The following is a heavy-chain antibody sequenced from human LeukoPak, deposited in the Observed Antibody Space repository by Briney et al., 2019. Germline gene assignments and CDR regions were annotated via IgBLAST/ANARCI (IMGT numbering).Heavy chain of an antibody. Sequence: VASVKVSCKASGGTFSSYAISWVRQAPGQGLEWMGGIFPIFGTANYAQKFQGRVTITADESTSTAYMELSSLRSEDTAVYYCASRALGYSSGWYHYWGQGTLVTVSS. CDR1: GGTFSSYA. CDR3: ASRALGYSSGWYHY. J-gene: IGHJ4*02. V-gene: IGHV1-69*01. D-gene: IGHD6-19*01. CDR2: IFPIFGTA.